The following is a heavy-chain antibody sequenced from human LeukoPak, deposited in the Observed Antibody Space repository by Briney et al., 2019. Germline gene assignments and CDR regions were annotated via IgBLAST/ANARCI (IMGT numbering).Heavy chain of an antibody. Sequence: SETLSLTCAVSGDSITNYYWSWIRQPPGKGLEWIGYISYSGSTDYNPSLKSRVTISVDMSKNQFSLKLSSVTAADTAVYYCARSAMATPWDYWGQGTLVTVSS. J-gene: IGHJ4*02. D-gene: IGHD5-18*01. CDR3: ARSAMATPWDY. CDR1: GDSITNYY. V-gene: IGHV4-59*12. CDR2: ISYSGST.